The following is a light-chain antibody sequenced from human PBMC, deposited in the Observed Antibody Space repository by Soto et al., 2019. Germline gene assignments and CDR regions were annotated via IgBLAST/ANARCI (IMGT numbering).Light chain of an antibody. CDR3: QQCENLPLT. J-gene: IGKJ4*01. CDR1: QDISIN. Sequence: DIQMTQSPSSLSASVGDRVSITCQASQDISINLNWYQQKPGQAPKLLIYDASNLETGVPSTFSGSGSGTEFTFAISSLQPEDIATYYCQQCENLPLTFGGGTKVEIK. CDR2: DAS. V-gene: IGKV1-33*01.